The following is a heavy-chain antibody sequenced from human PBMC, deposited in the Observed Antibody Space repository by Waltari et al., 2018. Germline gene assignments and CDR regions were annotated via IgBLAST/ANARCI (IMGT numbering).Heavy chain of an antibody. CDR1: GGSISSYY. Sequence: QVQLQESGPGLVKPSETLSLTCTVSGGSISSYYWSWIRQPPGKGLELIGYIYYSGSTNYNPSLKSRFTISVDTSKNQFSLKLSSVTAADTAVYYCARDQPRGGFDYWGQGTLVTVSS. J-gene: IGHJ4*02. CDR3: ARDQPRGGFDY. D-gene: IGHD3-10*01. CDR2: IYYSGST. V-gene: IGHV4-59*01.